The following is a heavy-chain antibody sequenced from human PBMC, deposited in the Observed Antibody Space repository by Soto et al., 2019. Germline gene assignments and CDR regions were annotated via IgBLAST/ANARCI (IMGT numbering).Heavy chain of an antibody. V-gene: IGHV3-23*01. CDR3: AKMAYSGDPPGGDY. J-gene: IGHJ4*02. CDR2: ISGSGSST. Sequence: GGSLRLSCAASGFIFSSNAMSWVRQAPGKGLEWVSIISGSGSSTYYADSVKGRFTISRDNSQNTLSLQMSSLRAEDTAVYYCAKMAYSGDPPGGDYWGQGTLVTVSS. D-gene: IGHD2-21*01. CDR1: GFIFSSNA.